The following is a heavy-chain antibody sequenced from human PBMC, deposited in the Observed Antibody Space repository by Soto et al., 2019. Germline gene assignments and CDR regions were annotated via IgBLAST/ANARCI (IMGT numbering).Heavy chain of an antibody. Sequence: QVQLVESGGGVVQPGRSLRLSCAASGFPFTTYGMHWVREGPGKGLDWVAAISYDGSNKFYAYSVKGRFTISRDNSKNTLYLQMNSLRPEDTALYYCVGGQYYFDYRGQGTLVIVSS. CDR1: GFPFTTYG. J-gene: IGHJ4*02. V-gene: IGHV3-30*03. D-gene: IGHD3-10*01. CDR3: VGGQYYFDY. CDR2: ISYDGSNK.